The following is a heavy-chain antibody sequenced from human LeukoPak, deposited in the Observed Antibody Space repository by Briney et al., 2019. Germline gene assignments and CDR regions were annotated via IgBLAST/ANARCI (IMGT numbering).Heavy chain of an antibody. CDR2: IYYSGST. J-gene: IGHJ4*02. CDR1: GGSISSSGYY. V-gene: IGHV4-39*07. CDR3: ARARVYGDIDY. D-gene: IGHD4-17*01. Sequence: SETLSLTCTVSGGSISSSGYYWGWIRQPPGKGLEWIASIYYSGSTYYNPSLKSRVTISVDTSKNQFSLKLSSVTAADTAVYYCARARVYGDIDYWGQGTLVTVSS.